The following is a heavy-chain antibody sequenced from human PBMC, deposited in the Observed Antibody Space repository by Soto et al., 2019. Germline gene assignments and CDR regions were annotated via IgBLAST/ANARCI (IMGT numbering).Heavy chain of an antibody. CDR2: VNPIVSMS. Sequence: QVQLVQSGAEVKRPGSSVKVSCKASGDTFNFYSINWVRQAPGLGLEWMGRVNPIVSMSNYAQKFQGRVTMTADKSTSTAYMELISLRSEATAIYYCASIYGSGYRAFDYWGQGALVTVSS. CDR3: ASIYGSGYRAFDY. D-gene: IGHD3-10*01. J-gene: IGHJ4*02. CDR1: GDTFNFYS. V-gene: IGHV1-69*02.